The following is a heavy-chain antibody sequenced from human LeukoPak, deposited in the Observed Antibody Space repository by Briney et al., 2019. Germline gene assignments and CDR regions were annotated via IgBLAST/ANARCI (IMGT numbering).Heavy chain of an antibody. CDR3: ARDGGAYYYDSSGYYFNWFDP. Sequence: SVKVSCKASGGPFSSYATSWVRRAPGQGLEWMGGIFPIFGTANYAQKFQGRVTITTDESTSTAYMELSSLRSEDTAVYYCARDGGAYYYDSSGYYFNWFDPWGQGTLVTVSS. CDR1: GGPFSSYA. V-gene: IGHV1-69*05. CDR2: IFPIFGTA. J-gene: IGHJ5*02. D-gene: IGHD3-22*01.